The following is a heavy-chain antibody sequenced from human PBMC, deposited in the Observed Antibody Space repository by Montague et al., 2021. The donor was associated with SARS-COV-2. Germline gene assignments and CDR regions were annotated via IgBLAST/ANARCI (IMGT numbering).Heavy chain of an antibody. CDR2: IDWDDDK. Sequence: PALVKPTQTLALTCTFSGFSLTTDGMRVSWIRQPPGKALEWLARIDWDDDKYYSTSLKTRLTISKDTSKNQVVLTMTNMNPADTATYYCARNGVEFRGSEKYYSEDWLDPWGQGTLVTVSS. D-gene: IGHD3-10*01. V-gene: IGHV2-70*04. J-gene: IGHJ5*02. CDR3: ARNGVEFRGSEKYYSEDWLDP. CDR1: GFSLTTDGMR.